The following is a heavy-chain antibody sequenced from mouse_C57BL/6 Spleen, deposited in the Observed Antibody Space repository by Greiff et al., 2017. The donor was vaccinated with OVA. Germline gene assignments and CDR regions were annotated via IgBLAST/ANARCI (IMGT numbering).Heavy chain of an antibody. J-gene: IGHJ1*03. CDR1: GFSLTSYG. Sequence: VQLQQSGPGLVQPSQSLSITCTVSGFSLTSYGVHWVRQSPGKGLEWLGVIWSGGSTDYNAACISRLSISKDNSKSQVFFKMNSLQADDTAIYYCARKRHYGTSSWYFDVWGTGTTVTVSS. V-gene: IGHV2-2*01. D-gene: IGHD1-1*01. CDR3: ARKRHYGTSSWYFDV. CDR2: IWSGGST.